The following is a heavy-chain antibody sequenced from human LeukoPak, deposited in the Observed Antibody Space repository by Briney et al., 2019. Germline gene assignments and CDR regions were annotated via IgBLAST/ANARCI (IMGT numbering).Heavy chain of an antibody. V-gene: IGHV4-59*01. Sequence: SETLSLTCSVSGDSISSYYWSWIRQPPGKGLEWIGYIYNSGTTNYNPSLKSRLTISVDTTKNQFSLKLSSVTAADTAVYYCARGGCSSTACPPPGFDYWGQGTQVTVSS. CDR2: IYNSGTT. D-gene: IGHD2-2*01. CDR1: GDSISSYY. J-gene: IGHJ4*02. CDR3: ARGGCSSTACPPPGFDY.